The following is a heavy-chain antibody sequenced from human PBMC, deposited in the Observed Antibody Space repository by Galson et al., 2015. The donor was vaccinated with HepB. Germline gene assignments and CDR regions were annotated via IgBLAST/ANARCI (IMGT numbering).Heavy chain of an antibody. CDR1: GYTFTSYA. V-gene: IGHV1-3*01. J-gene: IGHJ5*02. Sequence: SVKVSCKASGYTFTSYAMHWVRQAPGQRLEWMGWINAGNGNTKYSQKFQGRVTITRDTSASTAYMELSSLRSEDTAVYYCARGITMVRGEAKPYNWFDPWGQGTLVTVSS. D-gene: IGHD3-10*01. CDR3: ARGITMVRGEAKPYNWFDP. CDR2: INAGNGNT.